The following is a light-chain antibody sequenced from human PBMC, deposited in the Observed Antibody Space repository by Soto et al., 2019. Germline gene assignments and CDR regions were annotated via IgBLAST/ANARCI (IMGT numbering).Light chain of an antibody. Sequence: EIVLTQSPGTLSLSPGERATLSCRSSHSVSSNYLAWYQQKPGQAPRLLIYDVSSRATGIPDRFSGSGSGTDFTLISSRLEPVDFAVYYCQQYGIAPTFGQGTKVEIK. CDR3: QQYGIAPT. V-gene: IGKV3-20*01. CDR2: DVS. J-gene: IGKJ1*01. CDR1: HSVSSNY.